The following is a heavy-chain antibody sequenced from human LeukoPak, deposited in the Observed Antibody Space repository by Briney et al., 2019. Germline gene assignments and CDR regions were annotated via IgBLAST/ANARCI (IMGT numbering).Heavy chain of an antibody. CDR3: ATSLLLSSSSYYYYGMDV. Sequence: SQTLSLTCTVSGGSISSYYWSWIRQPPGKGLEWIGYIYYSGSTNYNPSLKSRVTISVDTSKNQFSLKLSSVTAADTAVYYCATSLLLSSSSYYYYGMDVWGQGTTVTASS. CDR2: IYYSGST. J-gene: IGHJ6*02. CDR1: GGSISSYY. D-gene: IGHD3-10*01. V-gene: IGHV4-59*08.